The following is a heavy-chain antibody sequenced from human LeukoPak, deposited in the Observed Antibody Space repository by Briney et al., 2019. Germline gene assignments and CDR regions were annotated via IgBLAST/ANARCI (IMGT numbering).Heavy chain of an antibody. CDR1: GFTFSSYA. D-gene: IGHD3-10*01. V-gene: IGHV3-30-3*01. Sequence: PGGSLRLSCAASGFTFSSYAVHWVRQAPGKGLEWVAVISYDGSNKYYADSVKGRFTISRDNSKNTLYLQMNSLRAEDTAVYYCAREVRGSPGYYFDYWGQGTLVTVSS. J-gene: IGHJ4*02. CDR3: AREVRGSPGYYFDY. CDR2: ISYDGSNK.